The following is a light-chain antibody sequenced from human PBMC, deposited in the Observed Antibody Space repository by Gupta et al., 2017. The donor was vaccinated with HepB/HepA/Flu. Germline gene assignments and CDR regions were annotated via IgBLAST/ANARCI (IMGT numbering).Light chain of an antibody. CDR3: CSFESSYPWV. J-gene: IGLJ1*01. CDR1: SSDGGGYNY. V-gene: IGLV2-11*01. CDR2: DVS. Sequence: QSALTQPRSVSGSPGQSVTISCTGTSSDGGGYNYVSWYQQHPGKAPKRMMDDVSKRPSGLPERCAASKSGNKAFMNTSGLQAGDYSSADSCSFESSYPWVFGTGTKVTVL.